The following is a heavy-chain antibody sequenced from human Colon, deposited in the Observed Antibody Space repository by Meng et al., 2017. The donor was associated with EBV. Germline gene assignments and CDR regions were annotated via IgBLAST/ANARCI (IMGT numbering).Heavy chain of an antibody. CDR3: ARDGPLL. J-gene: IGHJ4*02. CDR1: GDTISGGGDY. V-gene: IGHV4-39*07. Sequence: QLQQTGSGPGRVRPQRTLSLPWSISGDTISGGGDYWGWVRQPPGKGLEWIGNIYYTGSTYYNPSLKSRVTISVDTSKNQFSLKVTSMTAADTAVYYCARDGPLLWGPGTLVTVSS. CDR2: IYYTGST.